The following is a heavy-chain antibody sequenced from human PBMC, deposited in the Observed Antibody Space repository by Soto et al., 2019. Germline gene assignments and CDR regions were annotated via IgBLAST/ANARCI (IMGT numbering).Heavy chain of an antibody. V-gene: IGHV4-30-2*01. CDR3: ASISLTGNFFDP. CDR1: GGSISSGGYS. CDR2: IYHSGYT. D-gene: IGHD3-16*01. Sequence: SETLSLTCAVSGGSISSGGYSWNWIRQPPGKGLEWIGYIYHSGYTLYNPSLKSRVTISVDKSKNQFSLRLSSVSAADTAVYYGASISLTGNFFDPRGQGTLVTVSS. J-gene: IGHJ5*02.